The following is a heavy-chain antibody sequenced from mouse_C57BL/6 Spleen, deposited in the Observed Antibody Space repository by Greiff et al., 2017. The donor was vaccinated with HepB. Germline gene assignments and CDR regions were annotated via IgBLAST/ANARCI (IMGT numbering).Heavy chain of an antibody. CDR2: ISSGSSTI. CDR3: ARDRFHYYGSSGGWFAY. V-gene: IGHV5-17*01. CDR1: GFTFSDYG. D-gene: IGHD1-1*01. Sequence: EVQVVESGGGLVKPGGSLKLSCAASGFTFSDYGMHWVRQAPEKGLEWVAYISSGSSTIYYADTVKGRFTISRDNAKNTLFLQMTSLRSEDTAMYYCARDRFHYYGSSGGWFAYWGQGTLVTVSA. J-gene: IGHJ3*01.